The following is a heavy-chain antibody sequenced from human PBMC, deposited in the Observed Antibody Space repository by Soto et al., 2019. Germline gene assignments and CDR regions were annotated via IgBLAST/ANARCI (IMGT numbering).Heavy chain of an antibody. J-gene: IGHJ6*02. CDR1: GFTFSNYG. Sequence: EVQLLESGGGLVQPGGSLRLSCAASGFTFSNYGMSWVRQAPGKGLEWVSAVSESGRSTYYADSVKGHFTISRDNSKNTLYLQMNSLRAEDTAIYFCAKDRRGVMDVWGQGTTVTVSS. CDR3: AKDRRGVMDV. CDR2: VSESGRST. D-gene: IGHD3-10*01. V-gene: IGHV3-23*01.